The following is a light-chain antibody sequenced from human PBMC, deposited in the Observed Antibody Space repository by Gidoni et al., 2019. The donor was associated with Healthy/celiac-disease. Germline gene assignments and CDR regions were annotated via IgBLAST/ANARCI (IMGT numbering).Light chain of an antibody. J-gene: IGKJ4*01. Sequence: DGRITQSSSSLSASVGDRVTITCRASQSIRSYLNWYQQKPGKAPKLLIYAAYSLQSGVPSRFSGSGSGTDLTLTISSMQPEDFATYYCQQSYSTLLTFGGGTKVEIK. CDR1: QSIRSY. V-gene: IGKV1-39*01. CDR2: AAY. CDR3: QQSYSTLLT.